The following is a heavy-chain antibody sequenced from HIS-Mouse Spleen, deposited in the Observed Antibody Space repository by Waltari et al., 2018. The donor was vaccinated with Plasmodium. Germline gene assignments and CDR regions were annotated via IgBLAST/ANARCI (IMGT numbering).Heavy chain of an antibody. J-gene: IGHJ2*01. CDR3: ASSWYWYFDL. D-gene: IGHD6-13*01. V-gene: IGHV3-7*01. CDR2: IKQDGSEK. CDR1: GFTFSSYW. Sequence: EVQLVESGGGLVQPGGSLRLSCAASGFTFSSYWMNWVRQAPGKGLEWESNIKQDGSEKYYVDSVKGRFTISRDNAKNSLYLQMNSLRAEDTAVYYCASSWYWYFDLWGRGTLVTVSS.